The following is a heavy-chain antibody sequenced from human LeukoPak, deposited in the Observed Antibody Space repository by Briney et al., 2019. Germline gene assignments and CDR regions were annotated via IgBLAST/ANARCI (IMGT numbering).Heavy chain of an antibody. CDR3: ARGLDASMETAYDY. V-gene: IGHV1-69*05. J-gene: IGHJ4*02. CDR2: IIPIFGTS. Sequence: ASVKVSCKASGGSFIAYAISWVRQAPGQGLEWMGGIIPIFGTSNYAQKLQGRVTISTDESTSTAYMEVSSLRSEDTAIYYCARGLDASMETAYDYWGQGTLVTVSS. CDR1: GGSFIAYA. D-gene: IGHD5-18*01.